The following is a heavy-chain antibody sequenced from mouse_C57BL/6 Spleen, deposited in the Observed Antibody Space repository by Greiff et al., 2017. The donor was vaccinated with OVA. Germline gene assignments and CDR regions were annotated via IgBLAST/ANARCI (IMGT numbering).Heavy chain of an antibody. D-gene: IGHD2-1*01. CDR3: ARGGGGNFYWYFDV. J-gene: IGHJ1*03. CDR2: IDPSDSET. CDR1: GYTFTSYW. V-gene: IGHV1-52*01. Sequence: QVQLQQSGAELVRPGSSVKLSCKASGYTFTSYWMHWVKQRPIQGLEWIGNIDPSDSETHYNQKFKDKATLTVDKSSSTAYMQLSSLTSEDSAVYYCARGGGGNFYWYFDVWGTGTTVTVSS.